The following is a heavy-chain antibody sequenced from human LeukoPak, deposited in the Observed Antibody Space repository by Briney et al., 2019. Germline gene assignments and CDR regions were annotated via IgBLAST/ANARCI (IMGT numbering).Heavy chain of an antibody. V-gene: IGHV1-69*05. J-gene: IGHJ4*02. Sequence: SVKVSCKASGGTFSSCAISWVRQAPGQGLEWMGGIIPIFGTANYAQKFQGRVTITTDESTSTAYMELSSLRSEDTAVYYCATPRGRGYSYGPRPFDYWGQGTLVTVSS. CDR1: GGTFSSCA. D-gene: IGHD5-18*01. CDR2: IIPIFGTA. CDR3: ATPRGRGYSYGPRPFDY.